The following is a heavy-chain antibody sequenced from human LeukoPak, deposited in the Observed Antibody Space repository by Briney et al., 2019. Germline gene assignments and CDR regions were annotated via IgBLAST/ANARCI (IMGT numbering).Heavy chain of an antibody. CDR1: EFSFNNYW. CDR3: ARGMLGTFWYFDL. Sequence: GGSLRLSCAASEFSFNNYWMMWVRQVPGKGLEWVANIKEDGGEKYYMDSVKGRFTISRDNAKNSLYLQMNSLRVDDTAIYYCARGMLGTFWYFDLWGRGTLVTVSS. V-gene: IGHV3-7*01. D-gene: IGHD3-10*02. J-gene: IGHJ2*01. CDR2: IKEDGGEK.